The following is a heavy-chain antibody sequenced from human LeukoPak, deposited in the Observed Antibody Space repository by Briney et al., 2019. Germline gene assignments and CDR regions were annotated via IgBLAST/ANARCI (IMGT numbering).Heavy chain of an antibody. D-gene: IGHD3-10*01. CDR2: IKADGSQK. Sequence: GRSLRLSCAASGFTFSNSWMSWVRQAPERGLEWVANIKADGSQKDYVDSMKGRFTVSRDNAKNSVYLEMKSLRVEDTAIYYCARSTRSASYEVYWGQGTLVTVSS. CDR1: GFTFSNSW. J-gene: IGHJ4*02. V-gene: IGHV3-7*01. CDR3: ARSTRSASYEVY.